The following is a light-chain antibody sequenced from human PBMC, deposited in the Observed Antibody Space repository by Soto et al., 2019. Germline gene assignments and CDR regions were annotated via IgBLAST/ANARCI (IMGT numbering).Light chain of an antibody. J-gene: IGKJ1*01. CDR1: QSVSSSY. Sequence: EIVLTQSPGTLSLSPGERATLSCRASQSVSSSYLAWYQQKPGQAPRLLIHAASTRATGIPARFSGSGSGTEFTLTISSLQSEDFAVYYCQQYNNWPPTFGQGTKVDI. V-gene: IGKV3-15*01. CDR2: AAS. CDR3: QQYNNWPPT.